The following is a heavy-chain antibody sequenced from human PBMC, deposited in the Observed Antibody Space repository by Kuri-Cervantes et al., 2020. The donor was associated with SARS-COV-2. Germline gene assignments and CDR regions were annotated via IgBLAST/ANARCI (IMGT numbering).Heavy chain of an antibody. CDR2: ISYDGSNK. CDR1: GFTFSSYG. CDR3: AKDGLGYNWNAGGWFDP. J-gene: IGHJ5*02. V-gene: IGHV3-30*18. Sequence: GESLKISCAASGFTFSSYGMHWVRRAPGKGLEWVAVISYDGSNKYYADSVKGRFTISRDNSKNTLYLQMNSLRAEDTAVYYCAKDGLGYNWNAGGWFDPWGQGTLVTVSS. D-gene: IGHD1-20*01.